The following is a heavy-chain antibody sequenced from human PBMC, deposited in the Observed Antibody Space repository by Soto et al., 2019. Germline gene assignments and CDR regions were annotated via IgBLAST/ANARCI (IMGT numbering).Heavy chain of an antibody. CDR2: ISSNGGST. Sequence: GGSLRLSCAASGCTFSSYAMHWVRQAPGKGLEYVSAISSNGGSTYYANSVKGRFTISRDNSKNTLYLQMGSLRAEDMAVYYCARVYSRAYYYYYYMDVWGKGTTVTVSS. CDR1: GCTFSSYA. V-gene: IGHV3-64*01. D-gene: IGHD6-13*01. J-gene: IGHJ6*03. CDR3: ARVYSRAYYYYYYMDV.